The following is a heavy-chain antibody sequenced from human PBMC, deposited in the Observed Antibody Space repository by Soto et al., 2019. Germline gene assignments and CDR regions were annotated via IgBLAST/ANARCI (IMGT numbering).Heavy chain of an antibody. Sequence: PSGTLSLTCTGPGGSIRGDYWRWIREPPGKGLEWIGYMYNTGSTVYNPSFKSRVTISVDTSKNQFSLKLNSVTAADTAVYYCARDLWGYCGTDCYPLDVWGQGTTVT. V-gene: IGHV4-59*01. CDR1: GGSIRGDY. CDR2: MYNTGST. CDR3: ARDLWGYCGTDCYPLDV. D-gene: IGHD2-21*02. J-gene: IGHJ6*02.